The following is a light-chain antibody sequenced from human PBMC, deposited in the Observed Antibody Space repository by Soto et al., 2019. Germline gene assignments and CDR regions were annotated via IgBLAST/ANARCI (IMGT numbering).Light chain of an antibody. CDR1: QSVSSY. V-gene: IGKV3-11*01. Sequence: ELVLTQSPATLSLSPGARATLSCRASQSVSSYLAWYQQKPGQAPRLLIYDASNRATGIPARFSGSGSGTDFTLTISSLEPEDFAVDDCQQRSNWPRTCGQGTKVDIK. CDR3: QQRSNWPRT. CDR2: DAS. J-gene: IGKJ1*01.